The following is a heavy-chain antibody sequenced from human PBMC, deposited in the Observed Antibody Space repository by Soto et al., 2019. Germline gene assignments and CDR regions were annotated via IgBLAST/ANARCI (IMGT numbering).Heavy chain of an antibody. J-gene: IGHJ6*02. V-gene: IGHV3-49*04. CDR2: IRSKDYGGTT. Sequence: PGGSLRLSCTASGFTCGDYAMSWVRQAPGKGLEWVGFIRSKDYGGTTEYSPSFQGQVTISADKSISTAYLQWSSLKASDTAMYYCARRGDNPYYYYGMDVWGQGTTVTVSS. CDR1: GFTCGDYA. D-gene: IGHD3-10*01. CDR3: ARRGDNPYYYYGMDV.